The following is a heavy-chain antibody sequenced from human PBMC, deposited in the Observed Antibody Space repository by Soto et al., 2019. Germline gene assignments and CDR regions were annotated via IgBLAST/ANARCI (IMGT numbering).Heavy chain of an antibody. CDR1: GFTFSSYA. Sequence: EVQLLESGGGLVQPGGSLRLSCAASGFTFSSYAMSWVRQAPGKGLEWVSAISGSGGSTYYADSVKGRFTISRDNSKNTLYLQMNSLRAEDTAVYYCAKASGYCSGVSCYFFSYFDYWGQGTLVTVSS. J-gene: IGHJ4*02. CDR2: ISGSGGST. D-gene: IGHD2-15*01. CDR3: AKASGYCSGVSCYFFSYFDY. V-gene: IGHV3-23*01.